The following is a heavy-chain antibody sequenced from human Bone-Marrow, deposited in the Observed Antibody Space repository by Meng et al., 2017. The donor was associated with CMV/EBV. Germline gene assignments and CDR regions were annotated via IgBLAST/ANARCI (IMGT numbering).Heavy chain of an antibody. J-gene: IGHJ4*02. CDR1: GGSFSGYY. V-gene: IGHV4-34*01. CDR3: ARLIRSRDFVAPD. D-gene: IGHD3-16*01. Sequence: SETLSLTCAVYGGSFSGYYWSWIRQPPGKGLEWIGEINHSGSTNYNPSLKSRVTISVDTSKNYFSLKLSSVTAADTAVYYCARLIRSRDFVAPDWGQGSLVAVSS. CDR2: INHSGST.